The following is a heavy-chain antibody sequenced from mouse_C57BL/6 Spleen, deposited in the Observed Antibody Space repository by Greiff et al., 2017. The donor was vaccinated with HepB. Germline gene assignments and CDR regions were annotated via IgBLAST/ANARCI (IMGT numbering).Heavy chain of an antibody. V-gene: IGHV5-17*01. D-gene: IGHD2-5*01. Sequence: EVKLMESGGGLVKPGGSLKLSCAASGFTFSDYGMHWVRQAPEKGLEWVAYISSGSSTIYYADTVKGRFTIARDNAKNTLFLQMNSLKSADTAMYYCATYSNFYYFDYWGQGTTLTVSS. CDR2: ISSGSSTI. CDR1: GFTFSDYG. J-gene: IGHJ2*01. CDR3: ATYSNFYYFDY.